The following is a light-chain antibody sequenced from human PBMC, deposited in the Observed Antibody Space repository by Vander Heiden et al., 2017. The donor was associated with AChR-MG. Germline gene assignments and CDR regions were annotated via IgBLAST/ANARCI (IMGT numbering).Light chain of an antibody. J-gene: IGLJ2*01. CDR2: SNN. V-gene: IGLV1-44*01. CDR1: SATIGDNT. Sequence: QSVLTQPPSASGTPGQMVTISCSGSSATIGDNTVHWYQKLPGAAPKLLIFSNNERPSGVPDRFSGSKSGTSASLAIRGLQSEDEADYYCAAWDDGLKGPVFGGGTKLTVL. CDR3: AAWDDGLKGPV.